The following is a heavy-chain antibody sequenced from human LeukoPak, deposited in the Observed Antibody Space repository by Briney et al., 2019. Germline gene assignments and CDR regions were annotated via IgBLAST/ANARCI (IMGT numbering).Heavy chain of an antibody. CDR1: GFTFDDYA. J-gene: IGHJ4*02. CDR3: AKAPLRYFDWLSFRTPYYFDY. Sequence: GGSLRLSCAASGFTFDDYAMHWVRQAPGKGLEWVSLISGDGGSTYYADSVKGRFTISRDNSKNSLYLQMNSLRTEDTALYYCAKAPLRYFDWLSFRTPYYFDYWGQGTLVTVSS. D-gene: IGHD3-9*01. CDR2: ISGDGGST. V-gene: IGHV3-43*02.